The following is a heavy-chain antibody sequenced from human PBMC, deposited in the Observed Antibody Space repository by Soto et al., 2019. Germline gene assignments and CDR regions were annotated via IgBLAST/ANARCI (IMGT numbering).Heavy chain of an antibody. D-gene: IGHD3-10*01. CDR1: GFTFSSYW. Sequence: GGSLRLSCAASGFTFSSYWMSWVRQAPGKGLEWVANIKQDGSEKYYVDSVKGRFTISRDNAKNSLYLQMNSLRAEDTAVYYCARDRGSGGTSYYFDYWGQGTLVTVSS. V-gene: IGHV3-7*01. J-gene: IGHJ4*02. CDR2: IKQDGSEK. CDR3: ARDRGSGGTSYYFDY.